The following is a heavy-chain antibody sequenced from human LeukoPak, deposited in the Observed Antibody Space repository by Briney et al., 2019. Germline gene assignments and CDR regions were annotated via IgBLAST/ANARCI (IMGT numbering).Heavy chain of an antibody. V-gene: IGHV3-7*01. D-gene: IGHD6-6*01. Sequence: GGSLRLSCAASGFTFTSYWMSWVRQAPGKGLEWVANINEVGSDKYYVDSVKGRFTISRDSAKNSLCLQLNSLRVEDTAVYYCARGDDSSKIDYWGQGILVTVSS. CDR3: ARGDDSSKIDY. J-gene: IGHJ4*02. CDR1: GFTFTSYW. CDR2: INEVGSDK.